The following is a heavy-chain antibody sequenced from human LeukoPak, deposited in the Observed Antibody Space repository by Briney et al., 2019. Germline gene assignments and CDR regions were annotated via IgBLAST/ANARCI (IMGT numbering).Heavy chain of an antibody. D-gene: IGHD4-17*01. CDR3: AKTIGPRYGDYHNSCFDS. Sequence: PGGSLRLSCAASGFTFSTYAMSWVRQVPAKGLEWVSAISTTTYYADFVEGRFTISRDNSKNTLYLQMNSLRAEDTAVYYCAKTIGPRYGDYHNSCFDSWGQGTLVTVSS. CDR2: ISTTT. V-gene: IGHV3-23*01. CDR1: GFTFSTYA. J-gene: IGHJ5*01.